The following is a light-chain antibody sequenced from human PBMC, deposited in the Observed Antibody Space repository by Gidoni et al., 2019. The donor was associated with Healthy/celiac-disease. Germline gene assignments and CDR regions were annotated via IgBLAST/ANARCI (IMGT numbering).Light chain of an antibody. CDR2: DDS. J-gene: IGLJ2*01. CDR1: NIGSNS. CDR3: QVWDSSSDHVV. V-gene: IGLV3-21*02. Sequence: SYVLTQPPSVSVAPGQPASITCGGNNIGSNSVHWYQQKPGQAPVLVVYDDSDRPSGIPERFSGSNSGNTATRTISRVEAGDEADYYCQVWDSSSDHVVFGGGTKLTVL.